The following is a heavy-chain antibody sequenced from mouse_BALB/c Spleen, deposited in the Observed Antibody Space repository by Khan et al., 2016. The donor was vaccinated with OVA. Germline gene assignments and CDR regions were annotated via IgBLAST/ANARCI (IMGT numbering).Heavy chain of an antibody. D-gene: IGHD2-10*01. J-gene: IGHJ4*01. V-gene: IGHV2-6-1*01. CDR1: GFSLTNYG. Sequence: VQLKESGPGLVAPSQSLSITCTISGFSLTNYGVHWVRQPPGKGLEWLVVIWNDGSTTYNSALKSRLTISKDNSKSQVFLKMNSHQTDDTAMYFCARQPYYHYNIMDYWGQGTSVTVSS. CDR3: ARQPYYHYNIMDY. CDR2: IWNDGST.